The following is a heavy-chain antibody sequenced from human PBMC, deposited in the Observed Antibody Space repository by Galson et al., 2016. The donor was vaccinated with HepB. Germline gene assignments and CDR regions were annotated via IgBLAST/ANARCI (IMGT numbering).Heavy chain of an antibody. J-gene: IGHJ6*02. D-gene: IGHD6-25*01. V-gene: IGHV1-18*01. CDR2: ISAYNGNT. CDR3: ARDPASADNFYYYGMDV. CDR1: GYTFISYG. Sequence: SVKVSCKASGYTFISYGIGWVRQAPGQGLEWMGWISAYNGNTKYGHRLEGRVTMTTDRSTSTAYMELRSLRSDDTAMYYCARDPASADNFYYYGMDVWGHGTTVTVSS.